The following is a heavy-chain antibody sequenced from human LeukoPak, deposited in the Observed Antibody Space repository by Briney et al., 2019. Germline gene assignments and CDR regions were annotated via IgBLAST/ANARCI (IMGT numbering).Heavy chain of an antibody. CDR1: GGTFSSYA. CDR3: ARGSVLLWFGAEFDY. J-gene: IGHJ4*02. Sequence: SVKVSCKASGGTFSSYAISWVRQAPGQGLEWMGGIIPIFGTANYAQKFQGRVTITADGSTSTAYMELSSLRSEDTAVYYCARGSVLLWFGAEFDYWGQGTLVTVSS. V-gene: IGHV1-69*13. D-gene: IGHD3-10*01. CDR2: IIPIFGTA.